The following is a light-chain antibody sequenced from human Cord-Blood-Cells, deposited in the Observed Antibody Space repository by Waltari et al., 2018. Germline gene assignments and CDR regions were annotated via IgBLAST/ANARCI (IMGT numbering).Light chain of an antibody. Sequence: EIVMTQSPATLSVSPGERVTLSCRASQSVRSNLAWYQQKPGQAPRLLIYGASTMATGIPARFIGRESRTEFTLTISSLQSEDFAVYYCQQYNNWPPVTFGQGTKLEIK. V-gene: IGKV3-15*01. CDR2: GAS. J-gene: IGKJ2*01. CDR3: QQYNNWPPVT. CDR1: QSVRSN.